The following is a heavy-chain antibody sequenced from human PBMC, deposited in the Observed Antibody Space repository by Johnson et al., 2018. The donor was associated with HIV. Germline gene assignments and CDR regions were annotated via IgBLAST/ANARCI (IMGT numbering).Heavy chain of an antibody. J-gene: IGHJ3*02. CDR3: ARHQVVDDAFDI. Sequence: VQLVESGGVLVQPGGSLRLSCAASGFTFSRYWMSWVRQATGKGLEWVANIKQDGTEKYYVDSVKGRFTISRDNAKNSLSLQMNSLRAEDPAVYYCARHQVVDDAFDIWGQGTMVTVSS. CDR2: IKQDGTEK. D-gene: IGHD5-12*01. V-gene: IGHV3-7*05. CDR1: GFTFSRYW.